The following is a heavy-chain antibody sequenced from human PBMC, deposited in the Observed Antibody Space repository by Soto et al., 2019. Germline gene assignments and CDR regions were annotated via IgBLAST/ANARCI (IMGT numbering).Heavy chain of an antibody. Sequence: GGSLRLSCAASGFTFSSFALSWVRQAPGKGLEWVSAISGSGDGTDYAASVKGRFTISRDNSKNTLYLQMNTLRAEDTAVYYCAGPGYSSQDYWGQGALVTVSS. CDR3: AGPGYSSQDY. CDR2: ISGSGDGT. V-gene: IGHV3-23*01. CDR1: GFTFSSFA. J-gene: IGHJ4*02. D-gene: IGHD5-18*01.